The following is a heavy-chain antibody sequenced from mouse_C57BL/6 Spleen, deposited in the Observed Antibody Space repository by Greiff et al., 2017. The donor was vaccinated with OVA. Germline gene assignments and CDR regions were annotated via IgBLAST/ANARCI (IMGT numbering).Heavy chain of an antibody. D-gene: IGHD1-1*01. V-gene: IGHV1-26*01. CDR2: INPNNGGT. CDR1: GYTFTDYY. CDR3: ASSYYGSSYRYFDV. J-gene: IGHJ1*03. Sequence: VQLQQSGPELVKPGASVKISCKASGYTFTDYYMNWVKQSHGKSLEWIGDINPNNGGTSYNQKFKGKATLTVDKSSSTAYMELRSLTSEDSAVYYCASSYYGSSYRYFDVWGTGTTVTVSS.